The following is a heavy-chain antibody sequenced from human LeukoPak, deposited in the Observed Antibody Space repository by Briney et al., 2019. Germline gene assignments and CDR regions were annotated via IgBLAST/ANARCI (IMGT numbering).Heavy chain of an antibody. D-gene: IGHD3-22*01. V-gene: IGHV3-23*01. CDR1: GFTFSTYA. Sequence: PGRSLRLSCAASGFTFSTYAMSWVRQAPGKGLEWVSAISGAGGTTYYADSVKGRFTISRDNSKNTLYLQMNSLGAEDAAVYYCAKGYYDSSGRPRGNYYGMDVWGQGTTVTVSS. J-gene: IGHJ6*02. CDR3: AKGYYDSSGRPRGNYYGMDV. CDR2: ISGAGGTT.